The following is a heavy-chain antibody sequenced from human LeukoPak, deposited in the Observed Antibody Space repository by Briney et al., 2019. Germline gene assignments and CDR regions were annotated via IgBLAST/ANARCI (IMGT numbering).Heavy chain of an antibody. D-gene: IGHD3-22*01. Sequence: SVKVSCKASGGTFSSYAISWVRQAPGQGLEWMGGIIPIFGTANYAQKFQGRVTITADESMSTAYMELSSLRSEDTAVYYCAKGARTPRDLSSGYYFTWGQGTLVTVSS. CDR3: AKGARTPRDLSSGYYFT. CDR2: IIPIFGTA. J-gene: IGHJ5*02. V-gene: IGHV1-69*13. CDR1: GGTFSSYA.